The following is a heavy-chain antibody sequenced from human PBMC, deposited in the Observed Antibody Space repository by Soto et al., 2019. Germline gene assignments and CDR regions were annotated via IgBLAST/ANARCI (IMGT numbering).Heavy chain of an antibody. Sequence: GGSLRLSCAASGFSFSSYSMNWVRQAPGKGLEWVSYISSSSDTIYYADSVKGRFTISRDNAKTSLYLQMNSLRDEDSAVYYCARTGYCTGGSCPFDSWGQGTLVNVSS. V-gene: IGHV3-48*02. CDR1: GFSFSSYS. CDR3: ARTGYCTGGSCPFDS. J-gene: IGHJ4*02. D-gene: IGHD2-15*01. CDR2: ISSSSDTI.